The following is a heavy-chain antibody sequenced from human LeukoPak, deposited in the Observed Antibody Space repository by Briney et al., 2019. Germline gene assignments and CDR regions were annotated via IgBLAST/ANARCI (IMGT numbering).Heavy chain of an antibody. J-gene: IGHJ4*02. CDR3: ASSSGSLPDY. CDR2: ISSNGGST. CDR1: GLTFSSYA. V-gene: IGHV3-64*01. Sequence: GGSLRLSCAASGLTFSSYAMHWVRQAPGKGLEYVSDISSNGGSTYYANSVKGRFTISRDNSKNTLYLQMGSLRAEDMAVYYCASSSGSLPDYWGQGTLVTVSS. D-gene: IGHD1-26*01.